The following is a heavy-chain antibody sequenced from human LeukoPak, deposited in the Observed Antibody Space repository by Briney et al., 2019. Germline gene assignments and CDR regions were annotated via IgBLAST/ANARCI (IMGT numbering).Heavy chain of an antibody. CDR2: IRYDGSNK. D-gene: IGHD6-6*01. V-gene: IGHV3-30*02. J-gene: IGHJ6*03. CDR3: AKSSSMAARADAQNYHYYYMDV. CDR1: GFTFSSYG. Sequence: PGRSLRLSCAASGFTFSSYGMHWVRQAPGKGLEWVTYIRYDGSNKYYVDSVKGRFTVSRDNSKNTLYLQMNSLRAEDTAVYYCAKSSSMAARADAQNYHYYYMDVWGKGTTVTVSS.